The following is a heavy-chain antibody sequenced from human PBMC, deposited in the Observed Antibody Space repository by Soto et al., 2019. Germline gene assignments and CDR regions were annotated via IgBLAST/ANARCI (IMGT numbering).Heavy chain of an antibody. CDR1: GGTFSSYA. Sequence: QVQLVQSGAEVKKPGSSVKVSCKASGGTFSSYAISWVRQAPGQGLEWMGGIIPIFGTADYAQKFQGRVKIPADESTSTAYMALSSLRSEDTAVYYCASHSGSAPEGRYYYGMDVWGQGTTVTVSS. CDR3: ASHSGSAPEGRYYYGMDV. D-gene: IGHD1-26*01. V-gene: IGHV1-69*12. CDR2: IIPIFGTA. J-gene: IGHJ6*02.